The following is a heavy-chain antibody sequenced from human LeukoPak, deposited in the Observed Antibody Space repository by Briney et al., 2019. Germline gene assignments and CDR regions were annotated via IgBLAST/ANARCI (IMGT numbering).Heavy chain of an antibody. J-gene: IGHJ2*01. V-gene: IGHV3-7*01. D-gene: IGHD4-11*01. CDR3: ARDQTRGFDL. Sequence: GGSLRLSCAASGFTFTTYWMSWVRQAPGKGLEWVANINQDGTEKYYVDSVKGRFTMSRDNAKNSLFLQMNSLRAEDTAVYYCARDQTRGFDLWGRGTLVTVSS. CDR2: INQDGTEK. CDR1: GFTFTTYW.